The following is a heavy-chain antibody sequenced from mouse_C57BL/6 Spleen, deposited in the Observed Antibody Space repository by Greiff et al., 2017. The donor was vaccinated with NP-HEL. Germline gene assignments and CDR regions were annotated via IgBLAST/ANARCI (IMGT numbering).Heavy chain of an antibody. CDR1: GYTFTSYW. D-gene: IGHD2-4*01. V-gene: IGHV1-52*01. CDR3: ARGRYDYAWFAY. J-gene: IGHJ3*01. CDR2: IDPSDSET. Sequence: QVQLQQPGAELVRPGSSVKLSCKASGYTFTSYWMHWVKQRPIQGLEWIGNIDPSDSETHYNQKFKDKATLTVDKSSSTAYMQLSSLTSEDSAVYYCARGRYDYAWFAYWGQGTLVTVSA.